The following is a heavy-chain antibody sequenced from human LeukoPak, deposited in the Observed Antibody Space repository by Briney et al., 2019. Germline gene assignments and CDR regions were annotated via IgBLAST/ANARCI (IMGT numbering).Heavy chain of an antibody. CDR3: ARVQRPPASSDY. J-gene: IGHJ4*02. CDR2: IYYSGST. Sequence: SETLSLTCTVSGGSISSSSYYWGWLRQPPGKGLEWIGSIYYSGSTYYNPSLKSRVTISVDTSKNQFSLKLSSVTAADTAVYYCARVQRPPASSDYWGQGTLVTVSS. D-gene: IGHD2-2*01. V-gene: IGHV4-39*07. CDR1: GGSISSSSYY.